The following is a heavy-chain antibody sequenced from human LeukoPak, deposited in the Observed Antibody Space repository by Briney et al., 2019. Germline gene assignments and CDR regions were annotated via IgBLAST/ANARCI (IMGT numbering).Heavy chain of an antibody. CDR3: AKGGIWFGELSLIDY. Sequence: GGSLRLSCAASGFTFDDYAMSWVRQAPGKGLEWVSAISGSGGSTYYADSVKGRFTISRDNSKNTLYLQMNSLRAEDTAVYYCAKGGIWFGELSLIDYWGQGTLVTVSS. CDR2: ISGSGGST. J-gene: IGHJ4*02. D-gene: IGHD3-10*01. CDR1: GFTFDDYA. V-gene: IGHV3-23*01.